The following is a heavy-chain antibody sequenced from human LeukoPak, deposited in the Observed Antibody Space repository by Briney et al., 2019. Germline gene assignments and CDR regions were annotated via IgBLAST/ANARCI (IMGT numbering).Heavy chain of an antibody. D-gene: IGHD4-23*01. CDR2: ISSSSSYI. CDR3: ARDGRFKAVVTQEADY. Sequence: PGGSLRLSCAASGFTVSTYSMSWVRQAPGKGLEWVSSISSSSSYIYYADSVKGRFTISRDNAKNSLYLQMNSLRAEDTAVYYCARDGRFKAVVTQEADYWGQGTLVTVSS. J-gene: IGHJ4*02. CDR1: GFTVSTYS. V-gene: IGHV3-21*01.